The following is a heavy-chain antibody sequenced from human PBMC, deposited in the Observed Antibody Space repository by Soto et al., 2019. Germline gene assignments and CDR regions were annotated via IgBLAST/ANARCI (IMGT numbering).Heavy chain of an antibody. CDR2: INHSGST. V-gene: IGHV4-39*07. D-gene: IGHD2-8*02. Sequence: SETLSLTCTVSGGSISSSSYYWTWIRQPPGTGLEWIGEINHSGSTNYNPSLKSRVTISVDTSKNQFSLKLTSVTAADTAVYYCARDKITGLFDYWGQGTPVTVSS. CDR1: GGSISSSSYY. CDR3: ARDKITGLFDY. J-gene: IGHJ4*02.